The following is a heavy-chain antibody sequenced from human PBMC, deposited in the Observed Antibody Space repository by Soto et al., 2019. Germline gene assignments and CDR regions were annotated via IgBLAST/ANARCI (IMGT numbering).Heavy chain of an antibody. Sequence: GGSLRLSCVPSAFTLSSYAMQRVRQAQGKGLEWAAVISYEGSNQYYADAVKGRSTISRDNSKNTLYLQMNSLRAEDTAVYYCASRDSSSDWGQGTLVTVSS. CDR3: ASRDSSSD. J-gene: IGHJ4*02. V-gene: IGHV3-30-3*01. CDR1: AFTLSSYA. CDR2: ISYEGSNQ. D-gene: IGHD6-13*01.